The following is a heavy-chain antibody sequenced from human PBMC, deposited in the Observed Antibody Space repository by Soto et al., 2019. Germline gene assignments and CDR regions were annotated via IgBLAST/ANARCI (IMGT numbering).Heavy chain of an antibody. D-gene: IGHD3-10*01. Sequence: GGSLRLSCAASGFTFSSYAMSWFRQAPGKGLEWVSAISGSGGSTYYADSVKGRFTISRDNSKNTLYLQMNSLRAEDTAVYYCAKNQYYYGSGSYLKYNWFDPWGQGTLVTVSS. CDR1: GFTFSSYA. CDR2: ISGSGGST. CDR3: AKNQYYYGSGSYLKYNWFDP. J-gene: IGHJ5*02. V-gene: IGHV3-23*01.